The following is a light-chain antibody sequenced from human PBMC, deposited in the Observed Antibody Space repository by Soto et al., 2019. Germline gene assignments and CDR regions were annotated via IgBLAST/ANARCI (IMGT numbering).Light chain of an antibody. CDR1: TGPIISGQY. J-gene: IGLJ3*02. V-gene: IGLV7-46*01. CDR2: DTY. Sequence: QAVVTQEPSLTVSPGGTVTLTCGSSTGPIISGQYPYWIQQKPGQVPRTLIYDTYNKQSWTPARFSGFLLGGKAALTLSGAQPEDEATYYCLVSYSGARVFGGGTKLTVL. CDR3: LVSYSGARV.